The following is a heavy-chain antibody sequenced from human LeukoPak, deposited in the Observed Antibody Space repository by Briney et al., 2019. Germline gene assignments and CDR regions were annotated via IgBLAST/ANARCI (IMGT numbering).Heavy chain of an antibody. CDR1: GGTFTSYY. V-gene: IGHV1-46*01. CDR2: INPSGGST. J-gene: IGHJ6*02. CDR3: ARDPYDSSGYYLERYGMDV. D-gene: IGHD3-22*01. Sequence: GASVKVSCKASGGTFTSYYMHWVRQAPAQGLEWMGIINPSGGSTSYAQKFQGRVTMTRDTSTSTVYMELSSLRSEDTAVYYCARDPYDSSGYYLERYGMDVWGQGTTVTVSS.